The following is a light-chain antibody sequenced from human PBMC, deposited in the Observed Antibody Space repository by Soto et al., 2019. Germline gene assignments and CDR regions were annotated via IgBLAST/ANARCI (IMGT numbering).Light chain of an antibody. V-gene: IGKV1-5*01. CDR2: VAS. Sequence: DIQMTQSPSTLSAFVGDTVTITCRAAQIIGSRLAWYQKKPGEGPKLLIYVASNLQSGVPSRFSGSGSGTEFTLTISSLQPDDFATYYYQEYDSHWTFGQGTKVEIK. J-gene: IGKJ1*01. CDR1: QIIGSR. CDR3: QEYDSHWT.